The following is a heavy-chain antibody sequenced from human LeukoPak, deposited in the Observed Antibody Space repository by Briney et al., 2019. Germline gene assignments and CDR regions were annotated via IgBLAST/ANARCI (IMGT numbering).Heavy chain of an antibody. CDR1: GGSISYYY. V-gene: IGHV4-59*08. CDR3: ARLQGSRAIDY. Sequence: SETLSLTCTASGGSISYYYWSWIRQPPGKGLEWIGYIYYSGSTNYNPSLQSRVTISVDTSKHQFSLILSSVTAADTAVYYCARLQGSRAIDYWGQGTLVTVSS. CDR2: IYYSGST. J-gene: IGHJ4*02. D-gene: IGHD1-26*01.